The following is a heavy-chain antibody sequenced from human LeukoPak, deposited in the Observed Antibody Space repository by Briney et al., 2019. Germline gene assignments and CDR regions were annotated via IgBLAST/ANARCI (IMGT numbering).Heavy chain of an antibody. V-gene: IGHV1-69*13. CDR1: GGTFSSYA. CDR3: ARDTADYYDSSGHAY. D-gene: IGHD3-22*01. CDR2: IIPIFGTA. J-gene: IGHJ4*02. Sequence: SVKVSCKASGGTFSSYAISWVRQAPRQGLEWMGGIIPIFGTANYAQKFQGRVTITADESTSTAYMELSSLRSEDTAVYYCARDTADYYDSSGHAYWGQGTLVTVSS.